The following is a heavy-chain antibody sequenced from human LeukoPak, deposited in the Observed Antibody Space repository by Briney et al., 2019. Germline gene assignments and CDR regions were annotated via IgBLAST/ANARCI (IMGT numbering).Heavy chain of an antibody. Sequence: PGGSLRLSCAASGFTFSSYSMNWVRQAPGKGLEWVSCISGSSSYINYADSMKGRFTISRDNAKNSLYLQMNSLRAEDMAVYYCAGARGMVRDAFDIWGQGTMVTVSS. CDR3: AGARGMVRDAFDI. CDR1: GFTFSSYS. D-gene: IGHD3-10*01. CDR2: ISGSSSYI. V-gene: IGHV3-21*06. J-gene: IGHJ3*02.